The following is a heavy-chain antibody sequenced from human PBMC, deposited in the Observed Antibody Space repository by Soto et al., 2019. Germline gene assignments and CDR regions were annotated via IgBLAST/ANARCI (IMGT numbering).Heavy chain of an antibody. CDR2: INHSGST. Sequence: QVQLQQWGAGLLKPSETLSLTCAVYGGSFSGYYWSWIRQPPGKGLAWIGEINHSGSTNYNPSLKGRVTISVDTAKNQFSLKLSSVTAADTAVYYCARAAPRYCSGGSCYSGRDSWGQGNLVTVSS. CDR3: ARAAPRYCSGGSCYSGRDS. V-gene: IGHV4-34*01. D-gene: IGHD2-15*01. CDR1: GGSFSGYY. J-gene: IGHJ4*02.